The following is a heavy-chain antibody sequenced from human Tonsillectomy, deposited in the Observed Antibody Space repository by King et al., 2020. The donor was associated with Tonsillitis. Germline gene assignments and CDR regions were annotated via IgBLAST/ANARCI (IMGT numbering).Heavy chain of an antibody. V-gene: IGHV3-64D*06. D-gene: IGHD2-21*01. J-gene: IGHJ4*01. CDR1: GFTFSDSP. CDR2: ISSNGGSA. Sequence: VQLVESGGGLVQPGGSLRLSCSASGFTFSDSPMHWVRQAPGKGLEYISVISSNGGSAYYADSVKGRFTISRDNSKNTLYLQMRSLRAEDPAVYFCGKGVTRIPTPSWATAVRPGGPGTPATVPS. CDR3: GKGVTRIPTPSWATAVRP.